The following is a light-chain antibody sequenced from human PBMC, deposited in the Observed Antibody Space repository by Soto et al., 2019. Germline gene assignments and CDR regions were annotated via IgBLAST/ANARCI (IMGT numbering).Light chain of an antibody. CDR2: GAT. V-gene: IGKV3-20*01. CDR1: QSISSGY. CDR3: QQYRSPPPT. Sequence: DMLLTPCPWPLPLSQGESAPLSCRVSQSISSGYLAWYQQKPGQAPRLLIYGATSRATGIPGRFSGSGSGTDFTLTVSGLEHEDFAVYYCQQYRSPPPTFGGGTKVDIK. J-gene: IGKJ4*01.